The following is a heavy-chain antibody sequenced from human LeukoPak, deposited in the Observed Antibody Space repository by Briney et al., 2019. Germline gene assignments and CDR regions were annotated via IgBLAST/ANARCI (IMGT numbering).Heavy chain of an antibody. CDR2: IRSKANSYAT. CDR3: TRHEPRGRWANWFDP. CDR1: GFTFSGSA. D-gene: IGHD1-14*01. Sequence: GGSLRLSCAASGFTFSGSAMHWVRQASGKGLEWVGRIRSKANSYATAYAASVKGRFTISRDDSKNTAYLQMNSLKTEDTAVYYCTRHEPRGRWANWFDPWGQGTLVTVSS. V-gene: IGHV3-73*01. J-gene: IGHJ5*02.